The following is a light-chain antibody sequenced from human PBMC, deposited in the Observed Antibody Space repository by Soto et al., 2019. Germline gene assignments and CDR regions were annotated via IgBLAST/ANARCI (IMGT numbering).Light chain of an antibody. CDR1: QSVKNY. CDR3: QEYNAWPPGT. CDR2: DAS. Sequence: TQSPATLSVSSGEGITLSCRASQSVKNYLAWYQHKPGQSPRLLFYDASIRATGVPARFSAGGSGTEFTLVISSLQSEDAAVYYCQEYNAWPPGTFGQGTKVDIK. J-gene: IGKJ1*01. V-gene: IGKV3D-15*01.